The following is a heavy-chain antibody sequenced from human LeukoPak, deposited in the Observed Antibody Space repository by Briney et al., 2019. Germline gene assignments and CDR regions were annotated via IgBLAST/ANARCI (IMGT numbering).Heavy chain of an antibody. J-gene: IGHJ6*03. V-gene: IGHV1-2*06. CDR3: ARGREAGPYYYYYMDV. Sequence: GAAVKVSFKASGYTFTGYYMHWVRQAPAQGLEWVGRINPNSGGTNYVQKYQGRVTMTRDTSISTAYMERSRLRSDDTAVYYCARGREAGPYYYYYMDVWGKGTTVTVSS. CDR2: INPNSGGT. D-gene: IGHD3-10*01. CDR1: GYTFTGYY.